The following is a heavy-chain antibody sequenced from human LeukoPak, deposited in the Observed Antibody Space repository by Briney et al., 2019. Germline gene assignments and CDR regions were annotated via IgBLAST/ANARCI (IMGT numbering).Heavy chain of an antibody. D-gene: IGHD3/OR15-3a*01. CDR2: IRSKPYDETT. CDR3: GRSSGTGYLPDTFDI. J-gene: IGHJ3*02. CDR1: GFAFSDYA. Sequence: GGSLRLSCAASGFAFSDYALNWFSQAPGKGLEWLGFIRSKPYDETTQYAASVKGRFSISRDDSKSIAYLQMNSLKTEDAAVYYCGRSSGTGYLPDTFDIWGQGTMVTVSS. V-gene: IGHV3-49*03.